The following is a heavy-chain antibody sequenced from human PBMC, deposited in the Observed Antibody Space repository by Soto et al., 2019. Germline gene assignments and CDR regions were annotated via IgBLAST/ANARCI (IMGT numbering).Heavy chain of an antibody. J-gene: IGHJ6*03. CDR1: GFTFSNFA. D-gene: IGHD2-2*01. CDR2: ITGSTGTT. Sequence: EVQILESGGGSVQPGGSLRLSCVASGFTFSNFAMSWVRHAPGKGLEWVSAITGSTGTTYYADSVRGRFIISRDNSKNTLHLQMKSLIALYTAVDRCAKDTSSSPYYMDVWGKGTTVTVSS. CDR3: AKDTSSSPYYMDV. V-gene: IGHV3-23*01.